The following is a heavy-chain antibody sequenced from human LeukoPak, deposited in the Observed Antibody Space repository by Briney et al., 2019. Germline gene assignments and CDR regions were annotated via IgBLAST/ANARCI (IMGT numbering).Heavy chain of an antibody. J-gene: IGHJ4*02. D-gene: IGHD2-2*01. V-gene: IGHV3-23*01. CDR1: GFTFSSYA. Sequence: GGSLRLSCAASGFTFSSYAMSWVRQAPGKGLDWVSAISGSGGSTYYADSVKGRFTISRDNSKNTLYLQMNSLRAEDTAVYYCWGTVRNKFWDIVVVPAAVNFDYWGQGTLVTVSS. CDR2: ISGSGGST. CDR3: WGTVRNKFWDIVVVPAAVNFDY.